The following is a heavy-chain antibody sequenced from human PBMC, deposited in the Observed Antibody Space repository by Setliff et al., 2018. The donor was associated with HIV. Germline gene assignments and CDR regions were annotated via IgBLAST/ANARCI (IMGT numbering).Heavy chain of an antibody. V-gene: IGHV4-39*01. CDR1: GVSFINITYY. Sequence: SETLSLTCTVSGVSFINITYYWAWIRQPPGMGLDWIANILYSGSTYYNPSLRSRVTISVDTSKNQFSLKLNSVTAAETAVYYCVGSTIAAAVYYYYYYMDVWGKGTTVTGSS. D-gene: IGHD6-13*01. CDR2: ILYSGST. J-gene: IGHJ6*03. CDR3: VGSTIAAAVYYYYYYMDV.